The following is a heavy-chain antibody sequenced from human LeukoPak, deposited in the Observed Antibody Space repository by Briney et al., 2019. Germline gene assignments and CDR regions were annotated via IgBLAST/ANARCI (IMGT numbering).Heavy chain of an antibody. V-gene: IGHV4-38-2*02. CDR3: ARSSGIYPDDFDI. D-gene: IGHD1-26*01. J-gene: IGHJ3*02. CDR2: IYNRGST. Sequence: SETLSLTCTVSGYSISSGYYWGWIRQPPGKGLEWIGSIYNRGSTYYNPSLKSRVIISVDTSKNQFSLKLSSVTAADTAVYYCARSSGIYPDDFDIWGQGTMVTVSS. CDR1: GYSISSGYY.